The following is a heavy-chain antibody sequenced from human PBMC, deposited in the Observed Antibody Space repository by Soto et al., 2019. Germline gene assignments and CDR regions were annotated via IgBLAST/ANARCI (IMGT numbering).Heavy chain of an antibody. Sequence: SVKVSCKASGGTFSSYAISWVRQAPGQGLEWMGGIIPIFGTANYAQKFQGRVTITADESASTAYMELSSLRSEDTAMYYCARGPKSGNYFLSFFDYWGQGSLVTVSS. D-gene: IGHD1-26*01. CDR3: ARGPKSGNYFLSFFDY. V-gene: IGHV1-69*13. CDR2: IIPIFGTA. CDR1: GGTFSSYA. J-gene: IGHJ4*02.